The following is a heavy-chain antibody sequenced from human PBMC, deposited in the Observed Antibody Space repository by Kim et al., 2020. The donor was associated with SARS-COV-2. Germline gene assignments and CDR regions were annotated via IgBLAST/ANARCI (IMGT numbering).Heavy chain of an antibody. Sequence: ASVKVSCKASGYTFTSYAMHWVRQAPGQRLEWMGWINAGNGNTKYSQKFQGRVTITRDTSASTAYMELSSLRSEDTAVYYCARPSGWYFYFQHWGQGTLVTVSS. J-gene: IGHJ1*01. D-gene: IGHD6-19*01. CDR3: ARPSGWYFYFQH. V-gene: IGHV1-3*01. CDR1: GYTFTSYA. CDR2: INAGNGNT.